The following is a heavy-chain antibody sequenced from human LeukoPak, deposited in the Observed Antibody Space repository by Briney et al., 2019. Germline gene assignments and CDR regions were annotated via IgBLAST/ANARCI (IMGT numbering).Heavy chain of an antibody. CDR2: ISYSGST. J-gene: IGHJ2*01. CDR3: ARERRDSNWALPRYFDL. D-gene: IGHD4-11*01. CDR1: GGSISSYY. Sequence: PSETLSLTRTVSGGSISSYYWSWIRQPPGKGLEWIGCISYSGSTNYNPSLTSRVTISVDTSKNQFSLKLSSVTAADTAVYYCARERRDSNWALPRYFDLWGRGTLVTVSS. V-gene: IGHV4-59*01.